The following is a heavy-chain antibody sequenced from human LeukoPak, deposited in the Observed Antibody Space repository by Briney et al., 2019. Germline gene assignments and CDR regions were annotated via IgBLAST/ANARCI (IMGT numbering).Heavy chain of an antibody. D-gene: IGHD3-3*01. CDR2: ISSSSSTI. CDR3: ARGYDFWSGYYAY. CDR1: GFTFSSYS. Sequence: GGSLRLSCAASGFTFSSYSMNWVRQAPGKGLEWVSYISSSSSTIYYADSVKGRFTISRDNAKNSLYLQMNSLRAEDTAVYYCARGYDFWSGYYAYWGQGTLVTVSS. V-gene: IGHV3-48*01. J-gene: IGHJ4*02.